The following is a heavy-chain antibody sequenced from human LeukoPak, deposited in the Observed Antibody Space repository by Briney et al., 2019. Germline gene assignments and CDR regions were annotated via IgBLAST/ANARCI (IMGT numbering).Heavy chain of an antibody. D-gene: IGHD3-22*01. Sequence: GGSLRLSCAASGFTFSSYGMHWVRQAPGKGLEWGAFIRYDGSNKYYADSVKGRFTISRDNSKNTLYLQMNSLRAEDTAVYYCAKEPYYYDSSRPGSYYYMDVWGKGTTVTVSS. CDR3: AKEPYYYDSSRPGSYYYMDV. CDR1: GFTFSSYG. J-gene: IGHJ6*03. CDR2: IRYDGSNK. V-gene: IGHV3-30*02.